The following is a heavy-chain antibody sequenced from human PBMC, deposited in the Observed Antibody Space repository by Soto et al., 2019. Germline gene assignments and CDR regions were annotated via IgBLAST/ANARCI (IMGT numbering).Heavy chain of an antibody. CDR1: GGSISSGGYY. CDR3: ASLYDSGGYYFDY. Sequence: PSETLSLTCTVSGGSISSGGYYWSWIRQHPGKGLEWIGEINHSGSTNYNPSLKSRVTISVDTSKNQFSLKLSSVTAADTAVYYCASLYDSGGYYFDYWGQGTLVTVSS. D-gene: IGHD3-22*01. CDR2: INHSGST. V-gene: IGHV4-31*03. J-gene: IGHJ4*02.